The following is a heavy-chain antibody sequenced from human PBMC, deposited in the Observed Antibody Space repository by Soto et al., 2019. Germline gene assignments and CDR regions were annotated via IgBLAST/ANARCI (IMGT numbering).Heavy chain of an antibody. J-gene: IGHJ4*02. CDR1: GFSFDRDE. D-gene: IGHD3-3*01. V-gene: IGHV3-23*01. CDR2: ISGSDGKT. CDR3: ARWSYLDY. Sequence: GGPLRLSCERSGFSFDRDEISWVRQAPWKGLEWVSTISGSDGKTFYADSVKGRFSISRDTSQSTLYLQMNSLRADDTAVYYCARWSYLDYWGQGTRATVSS.